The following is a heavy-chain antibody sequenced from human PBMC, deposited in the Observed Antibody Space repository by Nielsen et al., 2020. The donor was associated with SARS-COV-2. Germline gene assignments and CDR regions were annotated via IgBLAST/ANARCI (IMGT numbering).Heavy chain of an antibody. J-gene: IGHJ4*02. CDR1: GFTFSSYG. Sequence: GESLKISCAASGFTFSSYGMHWVRQAPGKGLEWVAVISYDGSNKYYADSVKGRFTISRDNSKNTLYLQMNSLRAEDTAVYYCAKSPGRWLRLIAQSYFDYWGQGTLVTVSS. CDR2: ISYDGSNK. D-gene: IGHD5-12*01. CDR3: AKSPGRWLRLIAQSYFDY. V-gene: IGHV3-30*18.